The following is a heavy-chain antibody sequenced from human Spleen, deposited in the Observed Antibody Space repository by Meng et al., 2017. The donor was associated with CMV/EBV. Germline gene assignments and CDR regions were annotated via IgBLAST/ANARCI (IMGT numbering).Heavy chain of an antibody. CDR2: ISSSGSDV. Sequence: GGSLRLSCAASGFTFSSYAMSWVRQAPGKGLEWVSYISSSGSDVHYADSVEGRFTISRDNAKNSLYLQMNSLRAEDTSIYYCARVQRYQLPPYTWFDPWGQGTLVTVSS. CDR3: ARVQRYQLPPYTWFDP. J-gene: IGHJ5*02. D-gene: IGHD2-2*01. CDR1: GFTFSSYA. V-gene: IGHV3-21*01.